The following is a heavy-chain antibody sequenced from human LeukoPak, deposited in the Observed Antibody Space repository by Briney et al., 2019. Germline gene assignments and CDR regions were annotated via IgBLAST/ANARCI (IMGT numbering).Heavy chain of an antibody. J-gene: IGHJ3*02. CDR2: INHSGST. CDR3: ARGRTYYDFWSGYYRGAFDI. CDR1: GGSISSYY. Sequence: SETLSLTCTVSGGSISSYYWSWIRQPPGKGLEWIGEINHSGSTNYNPSLKSRVTISVDTSKNQFSLKLSSVTAADTAVYYCARGRTYYDFWSGYYRGAFDIWGQGTMVTVSS. D-gene: IGHD3-3*01. V-gene: IGHV4-34*01.